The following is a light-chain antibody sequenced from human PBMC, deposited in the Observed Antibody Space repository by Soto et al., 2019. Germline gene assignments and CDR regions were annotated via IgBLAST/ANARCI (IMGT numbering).Light chain of an antibody. V-gene: IGKV1-39*01. Sequence: DIQMTQSPSSLSASVGDRVTITCRESQSISSYLNWYQQKPGKAPKLLIYAASSLQSGVPSRFSGSGSGTDFTLTISSLQPEDFATYYCQQSYSTPRTFGQGNKVEIK. CDR1: QSISSY. CDR3: QQSYSTPRT. J-gene: IGKJ1*01. CDR2: AAS.